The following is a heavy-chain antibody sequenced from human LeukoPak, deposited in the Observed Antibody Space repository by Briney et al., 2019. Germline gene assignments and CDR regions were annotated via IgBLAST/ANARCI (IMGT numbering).Heavy chain of an antibody. CDR2: ISGTGGST. V-gene: IGHV3-23*01. Sequence: GGSLRLSCAASGFTFINYAMSWVRQAPGKGLEWVSSISGTGGSTYYADSVKGRFTISRDNSNNTLFLQMNSLRAEDTAVYYCAKVRTGHYFDYWGQGTLVTVSS. CDR3: AKVRTGHYFDY. D-gene: IGHD1-1*01. J-gene: IGHJ4*02. CDR1: GFTFINYA.